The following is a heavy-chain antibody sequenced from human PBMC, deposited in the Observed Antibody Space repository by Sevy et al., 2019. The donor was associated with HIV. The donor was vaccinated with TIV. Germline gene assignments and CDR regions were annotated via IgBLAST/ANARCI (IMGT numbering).Heavy chain of an antibody. CDR2: INSDGSIT. J-gene: IGHJ6*03. CDR1: GFTFTNYW. D-gene: IGHD3-3*01. Sequence: GGSLRLSCAASGFTFTNYWMHWVRQAPGKGLVWVSRINSDGSITTYADSVKGRFTISRDNAKNTLYLQMNSLRAEDTAVYYCVYYDFWSGSSAYYMDVWGKGTTVTVSS. CDR3: VYYDFWSGSSAYYMDV. V-gene: IGHV3-74*01.